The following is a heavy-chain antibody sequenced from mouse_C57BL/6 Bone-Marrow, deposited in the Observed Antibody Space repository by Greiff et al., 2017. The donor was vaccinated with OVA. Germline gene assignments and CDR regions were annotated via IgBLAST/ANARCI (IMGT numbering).Heavy chain of an antibody. D-gene: IGHD1-1*01. CDR2: INPSSGYT. V-gene: IGHV1-4*01. CDR1: GYTFTSYT. Sequence: VQLQQSGAELARPGASVKMSCKASGYTFTSYTMHWVKQRPGQGLEWIGYINPSSGYTKYNQKFKDKATLTADKSSSTAYMQLSSLTSADSAVYYCARPEGYGSSYRLAYWGQGTLVTVSA. CDR3: ARPEGYGSSYRLAY. J-gene: IGHJ3*01.